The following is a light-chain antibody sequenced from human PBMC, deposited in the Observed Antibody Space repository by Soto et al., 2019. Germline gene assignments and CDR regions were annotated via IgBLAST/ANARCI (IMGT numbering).Light chain of an antibody. CDR2: TGS. V-gene: IGKV1-12*01. J-gene: IGKJ1*01. CDR1: QAIDSW. Sequence: DIQMTQSPSSVSASVGDRVTITCRASQAIDSWLAWYQQKPGEARKLLIFTGSLLHSGVPPRFSGSGSGTDFTLTISSLQPEDFATYYCQQTLSFPPTFGQGTKVDIK. CDR3: QQTLSFPPT.